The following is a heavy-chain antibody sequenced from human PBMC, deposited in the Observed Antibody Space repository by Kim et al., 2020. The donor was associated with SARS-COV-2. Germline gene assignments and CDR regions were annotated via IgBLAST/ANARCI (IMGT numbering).Heavy chain of an antibody. CDR1: GFTFSSYG. CDR2: IWYDGSNK. V-gene: IGHV3-33*01. J-gene: IGHJ6*02. CDR3: ARTGAGSYYYGMDV. Sequence: GGSLRLSCAASGFTFSSYGMHWVRQAPGKGLEWVAVIWYDGSNKYYADSVKGRFTISRDNSKNTLYLQMNSLRAEDTAVYYCARTGAGSYYYGMDVWGQGTTVTVSS. D-gene: IGHD1-26*01.